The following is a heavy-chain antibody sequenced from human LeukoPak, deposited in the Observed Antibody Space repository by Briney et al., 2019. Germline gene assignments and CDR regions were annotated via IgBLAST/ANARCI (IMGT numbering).Heavy chain of an antibody. J-gene: IGHJ5*02. CDR1: GGTFSSYA. D-gene: IGHD1-26*01. CDR2: IIPILGIA. V-gene: IGHV1-69*04. CDR3: AGFRYSGSYSFDP. Sequence: SVKVSCKASGGTFSSYAISWVRQAPGQGLEWMGRIIPILGIANYAQKFQGRVTITADKSTSTAYMELSSLRSDDTAVYYGAGFRYSGSYSFDPWGQGTLVTVSS.